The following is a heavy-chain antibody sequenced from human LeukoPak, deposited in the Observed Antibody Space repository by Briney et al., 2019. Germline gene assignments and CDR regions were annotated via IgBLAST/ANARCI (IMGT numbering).Heavy chain of an antibody. J-gene: IGHJ4*02. CDR1: GGSISSGAYY. D-gene: IGHD5-18*01. V-gene: IGHV4-31*03. CDR3: AREDSAMVYFDY. CDR2: IYYSGST. Sequence: SGTLSLTCTVSGGSISSGAYYWGWIRHHPGKGLEWIGYIYYSGSTYYNPSLKSRVTMSVDTSKNQFALKLSSVTAADTTVYYCAREDSAMVYFDYWGQGTLVTVSS.